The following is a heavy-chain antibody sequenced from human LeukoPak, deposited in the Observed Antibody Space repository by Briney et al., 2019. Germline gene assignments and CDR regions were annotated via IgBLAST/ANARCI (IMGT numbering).Heavy chain of an antibody. J-gene: IGHJ4*02. Sequence: ASLKVSCKASGYTFTTYGISWVRQAPGQGLEWMGWINSYNGNTNYAQKFQGRVTMTTDTSTSTAYMELRSLRSDDTAVYYCAREGRGYCSGGSCHWGQGTLVTVSS. V-gene: IGHV1-18*01. D-gene: IGHD2-15*01. CDR3: AREGRGYCSGGSCH. CDR2: INSYNGNT. CDR1: GYTFTTYG.